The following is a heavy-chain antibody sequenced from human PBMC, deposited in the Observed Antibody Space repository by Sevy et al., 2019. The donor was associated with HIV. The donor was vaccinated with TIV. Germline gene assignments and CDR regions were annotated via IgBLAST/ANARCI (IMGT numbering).Heavy chain of an antibody. CDR2: IWNDRGNK. CDR1: GFTFSRYG. J-gene: IGHJ3*02. D-gene: IGHD3-22*01. Sequence: GGSLRLSCAASGFTFSRYGMHWVRQAPGKGVEWVAVIWNDRGNKHYAHSVKGRFTISRDNSKNTLYLQMNSLRAEDTAVYYCASLPNNYYDSSGSSGDDAFDIWGQGTMVTVSS. CDR3: ASLPNNYYDSSGSSGDDAFDI. V-gene: IGHV3-33*01.